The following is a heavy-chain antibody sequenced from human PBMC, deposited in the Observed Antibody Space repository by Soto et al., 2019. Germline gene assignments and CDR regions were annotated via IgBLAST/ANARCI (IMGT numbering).Heavy chain of an antibody. V-gene: IGHV3-23*01. CDR1: GFTFSSYA. CDR3: AKDFQWYQLLLFDY. J-gene: IGHJ4*02. D-gene: IGHD2-2*01. Sequence: EVQLLESGGGLVQPGGSLRLSFAASGFTFSSYAMSWVRQAPGKGLEWVSAISGSGGSTYYADSVKGRFTISRDNSKNTLYLQMNSLRAEDTAVYYWAKDFQWYQLLLFDYWGQVTLGTVSS. CDR2: ISGSGGST.